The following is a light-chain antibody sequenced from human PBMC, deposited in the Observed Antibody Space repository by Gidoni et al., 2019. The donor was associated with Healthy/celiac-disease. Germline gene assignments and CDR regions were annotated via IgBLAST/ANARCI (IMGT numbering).Light chain of an antibody. J-gene: IGKJ1*01. V-gene: IGKV3-20*01. Sequence: IVLTQSPGTLSLSSGERATLSCRASQSVSSSYLAWYQQKPGQAPRLLIYGASSRATGIPDRFSGSGSGTDFTLTISRLEPEDFAVYYCQQYGRTFGQXTKVEIK. CDR2: GAS. CDR3: QQYGRT. CDR1: QSVSSSY.